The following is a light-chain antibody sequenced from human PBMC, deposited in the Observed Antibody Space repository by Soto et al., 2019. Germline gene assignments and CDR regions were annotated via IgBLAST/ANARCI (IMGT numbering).Light chain of an antibody. CDR3: QQYDSSPWT. Sequence: EVVLTQSPATLSLSPGKRATLSCRASQSISNILAWYQQIPGQAPRLLIYDASNRATGIPDRFSGSGSGTEFTLTISSLQSEDFAVYYCQQYDSSPWTFGQGTKVDIK. V-gene: IGKV3D-15*01. J-gene: IGKJ1*01. CDR2: DAS. CDR1: QSISNI.